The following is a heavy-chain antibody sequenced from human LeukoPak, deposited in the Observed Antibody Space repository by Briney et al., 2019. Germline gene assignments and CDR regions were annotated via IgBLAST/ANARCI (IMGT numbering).Heavy chain of an antibody. CDR1: GFTFSSYS. Sequence: GGSLRLSCAASGFTFSSYSMNWVRQAPGKGLEWVSYISSSSSTIYYADSVKGRFTISRDNAKNSLYLQMNGLRAEDTAVYYCARAGPYSSSYWFDPWGQGTLVTVSS. CDR2: ISSSSSTI. CDR3: ARAGPYSSSYWFDP. V-gene: IGHV3-48*01. D-gene: IGHD6-6*01. J-gene: IGHJ5*02.